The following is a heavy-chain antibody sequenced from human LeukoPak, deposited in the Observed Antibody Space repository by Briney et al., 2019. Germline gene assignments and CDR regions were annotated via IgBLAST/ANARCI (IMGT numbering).Heavy chain of an antibody. CDR3: AKGGEITYYYDSSGYY. V-gene: IGHV3-23*01. CDR1: GFTFSTYA. J-gene: IGHJ4*02. Sequence: GGSLRLSCAASGFTFSTYAMSWVRQAPRKGLEWVSTISGSGGSTYYADSVKGRFTISRDNSKNTLYLQMNSLRAEDTAVYYCAKGGEITYYYDSSGYYWGQGTLVTVSS. CDR2: ISGSGGST. D-gene: IGHD3-22*01.